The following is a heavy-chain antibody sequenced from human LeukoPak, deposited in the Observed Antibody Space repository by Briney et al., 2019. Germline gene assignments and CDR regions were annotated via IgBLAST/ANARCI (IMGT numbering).Heavy chain of an antibody. V-gene: IGHV7-4-1*02. D-gene: IGHD3-22*01. Sequence: ASVKVSCKASGYTFTSYGISWVRQAPGQGLEWMGWINTNTGNPTYAQGFTGRFVFSLDTSVSTAYLQISSLKAEDTAVYYCARDRHKYNYDSGGYPPYWGQGTLVTVSS. CDR3: ARDRHKYNYDSGGYPPY. J-gene: IGHJ4*02. CDR1: GYTFTSYG. CDR2: INTNTGNP.